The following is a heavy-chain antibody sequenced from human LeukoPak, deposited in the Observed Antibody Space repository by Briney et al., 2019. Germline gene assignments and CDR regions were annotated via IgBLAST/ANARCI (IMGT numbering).Heavy chain of an antibody. J-gene: IGHJ5*02. CDR1: GYTFTSYY. CDR2: INPSGGST. CDR3: AREGGADYGDIDP. D-gene: IGHD4-17*01. V-gene: IGHV1-46*01. Sequence: ASVKVSCKASGYTFTSYYMHWVRQAPGQGLEWMGIINPSGGSTSYAQKSQGRVTMTRDTSTSTVYMELSSLRSEDTAVYYCAREGGADYGDIDPWGQGTLVTVSS.